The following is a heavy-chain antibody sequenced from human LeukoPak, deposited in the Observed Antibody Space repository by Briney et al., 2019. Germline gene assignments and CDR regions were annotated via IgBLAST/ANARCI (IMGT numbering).Heavy chain of an antibody. CDR1: GFTFSSYA. CDR2: ISYDGSNK. V-gene: IGHV3-30*04. CDR3: ARESRDGKIDAFDI. J-gene: IGHJ3*02. Sequence: GGSLRLSCAASGFTFSSYAMHWVRQAPGKGLEWVAVISYDGSNKYYADSVKGRFTISRDNSKNTLYLQMNSLRAEDTAVYYCARESRDGKIDAFDIWGQGTMVTVSS. D-gene: IGHD5-24*01.